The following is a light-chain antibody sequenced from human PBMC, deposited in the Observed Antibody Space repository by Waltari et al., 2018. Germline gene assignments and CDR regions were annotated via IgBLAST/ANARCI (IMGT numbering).Light chain of an antibody. J-gene: IGLJ3*02. CDR1: SSDVGFYDF. CDR2: KVN. V-gene: IGLV2-14*01. CDR3: SSYTRRSYWV. Sequence: QSALTQPASVSGSPGQSITISCTGTSSDVGFYDFVSWFQQHPGKAPTRMFYKVNTRPSGVSHRFSGSKSANTASLTISGLQAEDEADYYCSSYTRRSYWVFGGGTQLTVL.